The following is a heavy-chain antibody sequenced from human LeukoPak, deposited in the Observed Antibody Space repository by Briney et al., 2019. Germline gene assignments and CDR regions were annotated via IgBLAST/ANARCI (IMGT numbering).Heavy chain of an antibody. CDR2: IYYSGST. D-gene: IGHD1-1*01. J-gene: IGHJ5*02. CDR1: GGSISSSSYY. CDR3: ARGTYYPPPYGKGYWFDP. Sequence: SETLSLTCTVSGGSISSSSYYWGWIRQPPGKGLEWIGSIYYSGSTYYNPSLESRVTISVDTSKNQFSLKLSSVTAADTAVYYCARGTYYPPPYGKGYWFDPWGQGTLVTVSS. V-gene: IGHV4-39*01.